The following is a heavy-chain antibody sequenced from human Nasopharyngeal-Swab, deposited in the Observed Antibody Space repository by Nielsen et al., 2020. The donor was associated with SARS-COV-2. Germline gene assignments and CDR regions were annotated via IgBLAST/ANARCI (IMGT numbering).Heavy chain of an antibody. Sequence: GESLKISCAASGFTFSSYGMHWVRQAPGKGLEWVAVISYDGSNKYYADSVKGRFTISRDNSKNTLYLQMNSLRAEDTAVYYCARGYSSGSFFDYWGQGTLVTVSS. J-gene: IGHJ4*02. CDR1: GFTFSSYG. D-gene: IGHD6-19*01. CDR2: ISYDGSNK. V-gene: IGHV3-30*03. CDR3: ARGYSSGSFFDY.